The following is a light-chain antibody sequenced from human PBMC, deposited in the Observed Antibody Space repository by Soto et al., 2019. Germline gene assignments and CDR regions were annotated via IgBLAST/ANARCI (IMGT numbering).Light chain of an antibody. CDR3: QQYNSYSWT. CDR2: DAS. Sequence: DSQMTQSPSTLSSSVGDRVTTTCGASQSISSWLAWYQQKPGKAPKLLIYDASSLESGVPSRFSGSGSGTEFTLTISSLQPDDFATYYCQQYNSYSWTFGQGTKVDI. V-gene: IGKV1-5*01. J-gene: IGKJ1*01. CDR1: QSISSW.